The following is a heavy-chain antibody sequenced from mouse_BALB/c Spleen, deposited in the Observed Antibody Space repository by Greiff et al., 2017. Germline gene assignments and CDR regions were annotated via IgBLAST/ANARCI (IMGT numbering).Heavy chain of an antibody. D-gene: IGHD1-1*01. CDR1: GYTFTSYV. Sequence: EVQLQQPGSELVRPGASVKMSCKASGYTFTSYVMHWVKQKPGQGLEWIGYINPYNDGTKYNEKFKGKATLTSDKSSSTAYMELSSLTSEDSAVYYCASFSHYGSSVYYAMDYWGQGTSVTVSS. V-gene: IGHV1-14*01. CDR2: INPYNDGT. J-gene: IGHJ4*01. CDR3: ASFSHYGSSVYYAMDY.